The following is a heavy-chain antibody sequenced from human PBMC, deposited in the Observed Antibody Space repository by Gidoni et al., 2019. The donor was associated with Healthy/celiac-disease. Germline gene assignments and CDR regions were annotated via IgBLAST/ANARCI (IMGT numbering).Heavy chain of an antibody. J-gene: IGHJ6*02. D-gene: IGHD2-2*01. V-gene: IGHV1-24*01. CDR3: ATRDIVVVPNDDYYYYYGMDV. Sequence: EWMGGFDPEDGETIYAQKFQGRVTMTEDTSTDTAYMELSSLRSEDTAVYYCATRDIVVVPNDDYYYYYGMDVWGQGTTVTVSS. CDR2: FDPEDGET.